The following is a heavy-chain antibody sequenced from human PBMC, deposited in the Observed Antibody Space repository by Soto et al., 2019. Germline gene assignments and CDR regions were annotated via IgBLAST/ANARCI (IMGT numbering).Heavy chain of an antibody. D-gene: IGHD3-16*02. CDR3: ARMGSNRGLWLREDGYFDL. CDR1: GGTFSSYA. Sequence: QVQLVQSGAEVKKPGSSVKVSCKASGGTFSSYAISWVRQAPGQGLEWMGGIIPIFGTANYAQKFQGRVTITGDESTSTANWEVSSLGSGDGAVYFLARMGSNRGLWLREDGYFDLGGRGPLVTVSS. J-gene: IGHJ2*01. V-gene: IGHV1-69*01. CDR2: IIPIFGTA.